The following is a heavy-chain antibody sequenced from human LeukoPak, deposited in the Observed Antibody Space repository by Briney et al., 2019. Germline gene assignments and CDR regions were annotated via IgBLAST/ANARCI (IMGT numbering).Heavy chain of an antibody. CDR3: AKDFYQFVRGIDY. CDR1: GFTFSSYA. Sequence: PGGSLRLSCAGSGFTFSSYATSWVRQAPGKGLEWVSGISGSGGSTYYADSVKGRFTISRDNSKSTLYLQMNSLRVEDTAVYYCAKDFYQFVRGIDYWGQGTLVTVSS. D-gene: IGHD6-6*01. V-gene: IGHV3-23*01. CDR2: ISGSGGST. J-gene: IGHJ4*02.